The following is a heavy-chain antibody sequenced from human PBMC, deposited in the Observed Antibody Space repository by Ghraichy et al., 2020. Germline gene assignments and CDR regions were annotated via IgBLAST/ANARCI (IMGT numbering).Heavy chain of an antibody. V-gene: IGHV3-23*01. Sequence: GGSLRLSCAASGFTFSSYAMSWVRQAPGKGLEWVSAISGSGGSTYYADSVKGRFTISRDNSKNTLYLQMNSLRAEDTAVYYCARAVVVVVAAPWYFDLWGRGTLVTVSS. CDR2: ISGSGGST. J-gene: IGHJ2*01. CDR3: ARAVVVVVAAPWYFDL. D-gene: IGHD2-15*01. CDR1: GFTFSSYA.